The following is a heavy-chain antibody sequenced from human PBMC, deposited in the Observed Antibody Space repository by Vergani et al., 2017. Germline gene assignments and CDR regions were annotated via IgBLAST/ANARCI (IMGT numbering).Heavy chain of an antibody. CDR1: GYTFTSYG. V-gene: IGHV1-18*01. CDR3: ARDRGGYCSSTSCYRFDY. J-gene: IGHJ4*02. CDR2: ISAYNGNT. Sequence: QVQLVQSGAEVKKPGASVKVSCKASGYTFTSYGISWVRQAPGQGLEWMGWISAYNGNTNYAQKLQGTVTMTTDTSTSTAYMELRSLRSDDTAVYYCARDRGGYCSSTSCYRFDYWGQGTLVTVSS. D-gene: IGHD2-2*01.